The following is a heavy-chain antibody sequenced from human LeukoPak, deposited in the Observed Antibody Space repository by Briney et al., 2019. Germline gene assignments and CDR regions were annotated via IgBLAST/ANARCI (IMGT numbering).Heavy chain of an antibody. Sequence: GESLKISCKGSGYSFSTYWIGWVRQMPGKGLEWMGIIRPGDSDIRYSPSFQGQVTISANKSISTAYLQWSSLKASDTAMYYCARNSENTNGWYGEFDPWGQGTLVTVSS. J-gene: IGHJ5*02. CDR2: IRPGDSDI. CDR3: ARNSENTNGWYGEFDP. CDR1: GYSFSTYW. D-gene: IGHD6-19*01. V-gene: IGHV5-51*01.